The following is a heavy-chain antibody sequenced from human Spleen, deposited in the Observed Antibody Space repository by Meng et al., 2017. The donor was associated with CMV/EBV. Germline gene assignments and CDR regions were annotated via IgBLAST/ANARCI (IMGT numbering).Heavy chain of an antibody. CDR2: INSDGSST. Sequence: GGSLRLSCAASGFTFSSYWMHWVRQAPGKGLVWVSRINSDGSSTSYADSVKGRFTISRDNAKNTLYLQMNSLRAEDTAVYYCARPADRLYYYYGMDVWGQGTTVTVSS. CDR1: GFTFSSYW. J-gene: IGHJ6*02. V-gene: IGHV3-74*01. CDR3: ARPADRLYYYYGMDV.